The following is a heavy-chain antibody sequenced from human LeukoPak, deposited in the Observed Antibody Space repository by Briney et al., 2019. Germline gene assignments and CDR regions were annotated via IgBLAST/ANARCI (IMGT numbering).Heavy chain of an antibody. CDR2: ISSTSSYI. V-gene: IGHV3-21*01. CDR3: ARGNGYSYMERVDY. J-gene: IGHJ4*02. D-gene: IGHD5-18*01. Sequence: GGSLRLSCGVSGFTFSSHAMNWVRQAPGKGLEWVSSISSTSSYIYYADSVKGRFTISRDNAWNSLYLQMNSLRAEDTAVYYCARGNGYSYMERVDYWGQGTLVTVSS. CDR1: GFTFSSHA.